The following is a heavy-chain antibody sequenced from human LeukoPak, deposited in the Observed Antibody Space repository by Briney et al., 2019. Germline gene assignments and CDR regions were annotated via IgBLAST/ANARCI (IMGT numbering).Heavy chain of an antibody. CDR2: ISSSSSYI. D-gene: IGHD3-10*01. Sequence: GGSLRLSCAASGFTFSSYSMNWVRQAPGKGLEWVSSISSSSSYIDYADSVKGRFTISRDNAKNSLYLQMNSLRAEDTAVYYCARAVYDSGSYLMDVWGKGTTVTVSS. CDR3: ARAVYDSGSYLMDV. V-gene: IGHV3-21*01. J-gene: IGHJ6*03. CDR1: GFTFSSYS.